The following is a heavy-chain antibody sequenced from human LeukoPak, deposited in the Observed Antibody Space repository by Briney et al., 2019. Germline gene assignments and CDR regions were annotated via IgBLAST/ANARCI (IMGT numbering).Heavy chain of an antibody. D-gene: IGHD3-9*01. CDR2: IYYSGST. Sequence: SETLSLTCTVSGGSISSYYWSWIRQPPGKGLEWIGYIYYSGSTNYNPSLKSRVTISVDTSKNQFSLKLSSVTVADTAVYYCARGPPYYDILTGYRYYFDYWGQGTLVTVSS. CDR3: ARGPPYYDILTGYRYYFDY. V-gene: IGHV4-59*01. J-gene: IGHJ4*02. CDR1: GGSISSYY.